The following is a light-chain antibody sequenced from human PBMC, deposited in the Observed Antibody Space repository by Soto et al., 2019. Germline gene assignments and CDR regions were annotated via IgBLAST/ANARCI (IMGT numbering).Light chain of an antibody. Sequence: SSELTQPPSVSVAPGQTARITCGGNNIGSKSVHWYQQQPGQAPVLVVSDDSDRPSGIPERFSGSNSGNTATLTIGRVEAGDEADYYCQVWDSSTDHYVFGTGTKLTVL. CDR1: NIGSKS. CDR2: DDS. J-gene: IGLJ1*01. CDR3: QVWDSSTDHYV. V-gene: IGLV3-21*02.